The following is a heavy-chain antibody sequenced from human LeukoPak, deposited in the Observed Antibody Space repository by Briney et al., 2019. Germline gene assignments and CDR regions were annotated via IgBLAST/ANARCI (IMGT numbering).Heavy chain of an antibody. D-gene: IGHD1-26*01. CDR3: ARHYSGSFYPPYFDY. CDR1: VYSISNGYF. J-gene: IGHJ4*02. Sequence: PSETLSLTCAVSVYSISNGYFWGWIRQPPGKGLEWIGSIYHSGSTHYNPSLKSRVTISVDTSKNQFSLKVGSVTAADTAVYYCARHYSGSFYPPYFDYWGQGTLVTVSS. V-gene: IGHV4-38-2*01. CDR2: IYHSGST.